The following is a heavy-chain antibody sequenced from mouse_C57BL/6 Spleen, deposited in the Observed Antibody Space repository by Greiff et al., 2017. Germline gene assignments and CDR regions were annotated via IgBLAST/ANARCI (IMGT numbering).Heavy chain of an antibody. Sequence: QVQLQQPGAELVKPGASVKLSCKASGYTFTSYWMQWVKQRPGQGLEWIGELDPSDSYTNYNQKFKGKATLTVDTSSSTSYMQLSSLTSEDSAVYYCARITTVVSGDYWGQGTTLTVSS. CDR1: GYTFTSYW. CDR3: ARITTVVSGDY. D-gene: IGHD1-1*01. V-gene: IGHV1-50*01. J-gene: IGHJ2*01. CDR2: LDPSDSYT.